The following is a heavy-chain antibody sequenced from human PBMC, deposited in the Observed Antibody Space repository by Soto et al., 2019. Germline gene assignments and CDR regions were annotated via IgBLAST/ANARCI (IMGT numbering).Heavy chain of an antibody. Sequence: GGSLRLSCAASGFTFSSYGMHWVRQATGKGLEWVAVISYDGSNKYYADSVKGRFTISRDNSKNTLYLQMNSLRAEDTAVYYCAKDEGGLGSYYDAFDIWGQGTMVTVSS. D-gene: IGHD3-10*01. J-gene: IGHJ3*02. V-gene: IGHV3-30*18. CDR3: AKDEGGLGSYYDAFDI. CDR2: ISYDGSNK. CDR1: GFTFSSYG.